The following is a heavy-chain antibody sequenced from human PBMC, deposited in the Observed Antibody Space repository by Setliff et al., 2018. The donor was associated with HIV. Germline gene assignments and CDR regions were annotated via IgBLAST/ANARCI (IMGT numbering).Heavy chain of an antibody. J-gene: IGHJ4*02. Sequence: GGSLRFSCAASGFTSGFAFSHYWMHWVRQVPGKGLVWVSRITNDVSATTYADFVKGRFTISRDNAKNMVYLQMNSLRVEDTALYYCAYSAVGVRPHYFDSWGQGTMVTVSS. D-gene: IGHD3-9*01. CDR3: AYSAVGVRPHYFDS. CDR2: ITNDVSAT. V-gene: IGHV3-74*01. CDR1: GFAFSHYW.